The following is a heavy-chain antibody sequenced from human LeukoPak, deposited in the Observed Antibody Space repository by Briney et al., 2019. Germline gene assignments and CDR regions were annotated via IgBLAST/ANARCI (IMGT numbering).Heavy chain of an antibody. CDR3: ARSYGLPNWFDP. Sequence: ASETLSLTFSFSGXSISSASYYWGWIRQPPGKGLEWIGSMYYSGSTYYNPSLKSRVTISVDTSKNQFSLKLTSVTAADTALYYCARSYGLPNWFDPWGQGTLVTVSS. D-gene: IGHD2-8*01. CDR2: MYYSGST. V-gene: IGHV4-39*01. J-gene: IGHJ5*02. CDR1: GXSISSASYY.